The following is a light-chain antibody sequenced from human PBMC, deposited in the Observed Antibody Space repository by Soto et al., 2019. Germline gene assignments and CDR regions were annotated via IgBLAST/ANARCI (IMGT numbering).Light chain of an antibody. CDR3: QQSYSSPPT. J-gene: IGKJ1*01. Sequence: DIQMTQSHRALSGSVEGRAIITCGASQSISNHLNWYQQKPGKAPKLLIFAASSLQSGVPSRFSGSRSGPDFTLTISSLQPEDFATYYCQQSYSSPPTFGQGTKVDI. CDR2: AAS. CDR1: QSISNH. V-gene: IGKV1-39*01.